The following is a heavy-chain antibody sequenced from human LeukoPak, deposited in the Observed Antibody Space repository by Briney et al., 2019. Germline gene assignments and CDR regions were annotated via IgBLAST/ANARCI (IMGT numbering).Heavy chain of an antibody. CDR1: GFTFSSYG. J-gene: IGHJ4*02. V-gene: IGHV3-30*02. CDR3: AKDKIVVAPAATVGVDY. D-gene: IGHD2-2*01. CDR2: IRYDGSNK. Sequence: GGSLRLSCAASGFTFSSYGMHWVRQAPGKGLEWVAFIRYDGSNKYYADSVKGRFTISRDNSKNTLYLQMNSLRAEDTAVYYCAKDKIVVAPAATVGVDYWGQGTLVTVSS.